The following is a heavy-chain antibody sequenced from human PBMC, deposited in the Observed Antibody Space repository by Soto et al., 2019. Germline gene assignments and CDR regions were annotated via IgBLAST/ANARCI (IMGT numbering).Heavy chain of an antibody. J-gene: IGHJ6*02. CDR2: INTAGSTK. V-gene: IGHV3-48*03. CDR3: ARAECSSPDCLTAYYSYGLDV. CDR1: GFTFSNFE. D-gene: IGHD3-9*01. Sequence: GGSLRLSCAASGFTFSNFEMHWVRQAPGKGLEWVSYINTAGSTKYYAESVKGRFTVSRDNARNSLFLQMNSLRAEDTAVYYCARAECSSPDCLTAYYSYGLDVWGQGSTVTVSS.